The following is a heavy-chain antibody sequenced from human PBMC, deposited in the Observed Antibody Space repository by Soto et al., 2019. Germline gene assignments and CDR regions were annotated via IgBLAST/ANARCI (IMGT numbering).Heavy chain of an antibody. J-gene: IGHJ4*02. CDR2: TYYRSKWYN. CDR3: ARGGRQTYYFDY. V-gene: IGHV6-1*01. CDR1: GHRVSSNSAA. Sequence: PSHTLSLTCAISGHRVSSNSAAWNWIRQSPSRGLEWLGRTYYRSKWYNDYAVSVKSRITINPDTSKNQFSLQLNSVTPEDTAVYYCARGGRQTYYFDYWGQGTLVTVSS.